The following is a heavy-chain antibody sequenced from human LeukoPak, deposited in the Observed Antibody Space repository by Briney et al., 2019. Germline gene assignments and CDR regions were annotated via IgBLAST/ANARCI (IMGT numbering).Heavy chain of an antibody. CDR3: AKDFYVGSADAFDI. Sequence: GGSLRLSCAASGFTFSTYGMRWVRQAPGKGLEWVAFIRYDGGDKYYADSVKGRFTISRDNSKNTLYLQMNSLRAEDTAVYYCAKDFYVGSADAFDIWGQGTMVTVSS. V-gene: IGHV3-30*02. CDR1: GFTFSTYG. J-gene: IGHJ3*02. CDR2: IRYDGGDK. D-gene: IGHD2/OR15-2a*01.